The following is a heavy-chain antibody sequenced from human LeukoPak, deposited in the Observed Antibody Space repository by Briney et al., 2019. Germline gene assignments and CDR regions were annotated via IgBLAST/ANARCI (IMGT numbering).Heavy chain of an antibody. D-gene: IGHD2-2*01. Sequence: GGSLRLSCAASGFTFSSYWMSWVRQAPGKGLEWVANIKQDGSEKYYVDSVKGRFTISRDNAKNSLYLQMNSLRAEDTAVYYCARDRSTSCCHYYYCYMDVWGKGTTVTVSS. CDR3: ARDRSTSCCHYYYCYMDV. V-gene: IGHV3-7*01. CDR1: GFTFSSYW. J-gene: IGHJ6*03. CDR2: IKQDGSEK.